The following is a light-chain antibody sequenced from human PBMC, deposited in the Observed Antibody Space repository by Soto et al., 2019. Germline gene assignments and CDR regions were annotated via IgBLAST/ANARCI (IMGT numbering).Light chain of an antibody. V-gene: IGLV2-14*01. J-gene: IGLJ2*01. Sequence: QSALTQPAYVSGSPGQSITISCTGTSSDVGGYNDVSWYQQHPGKAPKLMIYDVSNRPSGVSNRFSGSKSGNTASLTISGLQAEDDADYYCSSYTSSSTYVVFGGGTTLTVL. CDR3: SSYTSSSTYVV. CDR1: SSDVGGYND. CDR2: DVS.